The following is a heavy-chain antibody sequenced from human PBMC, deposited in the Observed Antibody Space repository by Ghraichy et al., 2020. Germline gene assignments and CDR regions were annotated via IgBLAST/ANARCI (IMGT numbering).Heavy chain of an antibody. CDR3: ATGDNYYYGMDV. V-gene: IGHV3-53*01. D-gene: IGHD2-21*02. Sequence: ETLSLTCTASGFTVTTNYMNWVRQAPGKGLEWVSLIYPGGNTYYADSVKGRFTISRDTSKDTLYLQMNSLRAEDTAVYHCATGDNYYYGMDVWGHGTTVTVSS. J-gene: IGHJ6*02. CDR1: GFTVTTNY. CDR2: IYPGGNT.